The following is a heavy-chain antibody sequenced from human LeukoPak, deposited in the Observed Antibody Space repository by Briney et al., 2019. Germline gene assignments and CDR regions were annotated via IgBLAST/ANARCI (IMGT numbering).Heavy chain of an antibody. CDR3: ARGGDYYDSSGYYDWFDP. CDR1: GGSISSGDYY. D-gene: IGHD3-22*01. CDR2: IYYSGST. V-gene: IGHV4-30-4*01. Sequence: SETLSLTCTVSGGSISSGDYYWSWIRQPPGKGLEWIGYIYYSGSTYYNPSLKSRFTISVDTSKNQFSLKLSSVTAADTAVYYCARGGDYYDSSGYYDWFDPWGQGTLVTVSS. J-gene: IGHJ5*02.